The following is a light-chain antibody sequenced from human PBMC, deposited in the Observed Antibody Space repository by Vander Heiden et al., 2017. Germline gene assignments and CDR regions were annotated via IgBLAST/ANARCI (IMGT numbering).Light chain of an antibody. CDR1: NSEVGGYNY. V-gene: IGLV2-14*01. CDR2: EVS. CDR3: SSYTSSSTLRV. Sequence: QSALTQPASVSGSPGQSITISCPGSNSEVGGYNYVSWYHQHPGKAPNLMIYEVSNRPSGVANRFSGSKSGNTASLTISGLQAEDEADYYCSSYTSSSTLRVFGTGTKVTVL. J-gene: IGLJ1*01.